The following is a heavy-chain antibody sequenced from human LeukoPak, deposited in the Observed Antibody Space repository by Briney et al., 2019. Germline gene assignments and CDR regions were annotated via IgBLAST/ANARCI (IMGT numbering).Heavy chain of an antibody. J-gene: IGHJ4*02. V-gene: IGHV3-9*01. Sequence: GRSLRPSCAASGFTFDDYAMHWVRQAPGKGLEWVSGISWNSGSIGYADSVKGRFTISRDNAKNSLYLQMNSLRAEDTALYYCAKSVSYDSSLPFDYWGQGTLVTVSS. CDR3: AKSVSYDSSLPFDY. D-gene: IGHD3-22*01. CDR2: ISWNSGSI. CDR1: GFTFDDYA.